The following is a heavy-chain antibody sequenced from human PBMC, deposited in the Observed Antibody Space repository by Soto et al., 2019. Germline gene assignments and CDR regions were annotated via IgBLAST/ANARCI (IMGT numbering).Heavy chain of an antibody. CDR3: ARSGDSFGFTDY. D-gene: IGHD5-18*01. CDR2: VFYKGNT. J-gene: IGHJ4*02. V-gene: IGHV4-59*01. Sequence: QVQLQESGPGLVKPSETLSLTCTVSGGSITGYYWTWIRQPPGKGLEWIGYVFYKGNTNYNPSLKSRVTISVDTSANLFSLRLSSVTAADTAVYYCARSGDSFGFTDYWGQGTLVTVSS. CDR1: GGSITGYY.